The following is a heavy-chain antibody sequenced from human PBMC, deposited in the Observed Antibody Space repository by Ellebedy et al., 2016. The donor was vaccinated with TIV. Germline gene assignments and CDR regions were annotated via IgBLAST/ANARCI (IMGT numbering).Heavy chain of an antibody. CDR2: ISWDGGST. D-gene: IGHD6-13*01. CDR3: ARLGVIAAAGASDY. J-gene: IGHJ4*02. CDR1: GFTFDDYT. Sequence: PGGSLRLSCAASGFTFDDYTMHWVRQAPGKGLEWVSLISWDGGSTYYADSVKGRFTTSRDNAENSLYLQMNSLRAEDTAVYYCARLGVIAAAGASDYWGQGTLVIVSS. V-gene: IGHV3-43*01.